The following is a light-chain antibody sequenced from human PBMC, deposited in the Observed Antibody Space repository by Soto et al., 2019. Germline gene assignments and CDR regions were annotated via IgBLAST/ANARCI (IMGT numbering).Light chain of an antibody. V-gene: IGKV3-11*01. J-gene: IGKJ1*01. Sequence: EIVLTQSPATLSLSPGERATLSCRASQSVSTYLVWYQQKPGQAPRLLIYDASNRATGIPARFSGSGSGTDFTLTISSLGPEDFAVYYCQQRINWPRTFGQGTKVEIK. CDR1: QSVSTY. CDR2: DAS. CDR3: QQRINWPRT.